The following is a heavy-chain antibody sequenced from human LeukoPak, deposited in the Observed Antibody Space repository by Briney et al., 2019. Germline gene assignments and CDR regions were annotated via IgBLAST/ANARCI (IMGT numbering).Heavy chain of an antibody. CDR3: ARMDYDSSGYYYGYFDY. D-gene: IGHD3-22*01. J-gene: IGHJ4*02. V-gene: IGHV3-7*03. CDR2: IKEDGSEK. Sequence: GGSLRLSCAASGFTFSTYWMSWVRQAPGKGLEWVANIKEDGSEKYYVDSVKGRFTISRDNSKNTLYLQMNSLRAEDTAVYYCARMDYDSSGYYYGYFDYWGQGTLVTVSS. CDR1: GFTFSTYW.